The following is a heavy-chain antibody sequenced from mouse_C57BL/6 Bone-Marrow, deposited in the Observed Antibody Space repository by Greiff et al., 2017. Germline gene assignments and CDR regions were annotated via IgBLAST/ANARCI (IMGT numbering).Heavy chain of an antibody. CDR1: GYTFTSYW. J-gene: IGHJ4*01. D-gene: IGHD2-4*01. CDR2: IDPSDSYT. V-gene: IGHV1-59*01. CDR3: ARSGGLRRGGAMDY. Sequence: VQLQQPGAELVRPGTSVKLSCKASGYTFTSYWMHWVKQRPGQGLEWIGVIDPSDSYTNYNQKFKGKATLTVDTSSSTAYMQLSSLTSEDSAVYYCARSGGLRRGGAMDYWGQGTSVTVSS.